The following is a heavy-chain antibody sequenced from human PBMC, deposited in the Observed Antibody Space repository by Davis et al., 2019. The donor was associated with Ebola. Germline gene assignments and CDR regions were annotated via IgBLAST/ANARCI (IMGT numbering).Heavy chain of an antibody. CDR1: RRTFTSYH. Sequence: ASVKVSCKASRRTFTSYHFYWVRQAPGQGPEWMGMISPNGGGATYAQKFQGRVTMTRDMSTSTVYMELSSLTSEDTAVYYCARDSVAPGVTAGTFDSWGQGTLVTVSS. CDR2: ISPNGGGA. CDR3: ARDSVAPGVTAGTFDS. J-gene: IGHJ4*02. V-gene: IGHV1-46*01. D-gene: IGHD6-13*01.